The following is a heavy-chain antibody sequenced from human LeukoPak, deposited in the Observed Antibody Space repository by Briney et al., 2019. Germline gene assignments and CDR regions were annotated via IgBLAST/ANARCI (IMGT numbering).Heavy chain of an antibody. CDR2: IYHSRST. D-gene: IGHD1-26*01. J-gene: IGHJ5*02. Sequence: SETLSLTCTVSGGSISSYYWSWIRHPPAKGLEWIAYIYHSRSTNYNPSLKCRVTISVDTSKNQFSLKLSSVTAADTAVYYCARYIVGGNWFDPWGQGTLVTVSS. CDR3: ARYIVGGNWFDP. CDR1: GGSISSYY. V-gene: IGHV4-59*01.